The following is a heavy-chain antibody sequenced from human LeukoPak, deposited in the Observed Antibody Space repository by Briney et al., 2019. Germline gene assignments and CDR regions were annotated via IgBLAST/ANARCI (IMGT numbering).Heavy chain of an antibody. V-gene: IGHV4-39*07. CDR2: IYYSGST. CDR1: GGSISSSSYY. Sequence: PSETLSLTCTVSGGSISSSSYYWGWIRQPPGKGLEWIGSIYYSGSTYYNPSLKSRVTISVDTSKNQFSLKLSSVTAADTAVYHCARGRAYYDSKAFDIWGQGTMVTVSS. D-gene: IGHD3-22*01. J-gene: IGHJ3*02. CDR3: ARGRAYYDSKAFDI.